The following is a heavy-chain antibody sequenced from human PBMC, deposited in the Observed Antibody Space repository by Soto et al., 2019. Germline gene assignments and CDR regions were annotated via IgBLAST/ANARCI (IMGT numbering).Heavy chain of an antibody. V-gene: IGHV4-59*08. D-gene: IGHD5-18*01. CDR2: IYYSGST. CDR1: GGSISSYY. J-gene: IGHJ4*02. Sequence: QVQLQESGPGLVKPSETLSLTCTVSGGSISSYYWSWIRQPPGKGLEWIGYIYYSGSTNYNPSLXSXPXIXXDTSKNQFSLKLSSVTAADTAVYYCASRYGSGFDYWGQGTLVTVSS. CDR3: ASRYGSGFDY.